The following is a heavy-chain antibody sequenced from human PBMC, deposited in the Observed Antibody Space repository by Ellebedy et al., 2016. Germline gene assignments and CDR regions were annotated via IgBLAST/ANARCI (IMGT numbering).Heavy chain of an antibody. D-gene: IGHD3-16*01. CDR1: GFTFSSYS. CDR2: ISSSSSYI. J-gene: IGHJ4*02. CDR3: ARDFTFGSSGGY. Sequence: GGSLRLSCAASGFTFSSYSMNWVRQAPGKGLEWVSSISSSSSYIYYADSVKGRFTISRDNAKNSLYLQMNSLRAEDTAVYYCARDFTFGSSGGYWGQGTLVTVSS. V-gene: IGHV3-21*01.